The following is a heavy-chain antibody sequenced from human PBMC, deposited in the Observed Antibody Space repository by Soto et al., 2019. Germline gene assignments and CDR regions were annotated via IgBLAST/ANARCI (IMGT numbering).Heavy chain of an antibody. CDR3: ANWYTYPFDY. CDR1: GFTFTFDA. J-gene: IGHJ4*02. CDR2: ISRSAGST. V-gene: IGHV3-23*01. Sequence: EVQLLESGGGLVQPGGSLRLSCAGSGFTFTFDAMGWVRQAPGKGLEWVSTISRSAGSTYYADSVKGRFSMSRDNSKNKLYLQMNSLRAEDTAVYYCANWYTYPFDYWGQGTLVTVSS. D-gene: IGHD3-16*01.